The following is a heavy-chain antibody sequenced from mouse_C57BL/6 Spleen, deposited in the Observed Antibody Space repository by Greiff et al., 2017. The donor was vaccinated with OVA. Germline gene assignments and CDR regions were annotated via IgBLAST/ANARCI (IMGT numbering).Heavy chain of an antibody. J-gene: IGHJ2*01. V-gene: IGHV1-53*01. CDR2: INPSNGGT. CDR3: ARRVLATVVYFDY. D-gene: IGHD1-1*01. Sequence: VQLQQPGTELVKPGASVKLSCKASGYTFTSYWMHWVKQRPGQGLEWIGNINPSNGGTNYNEKFKSKATLTVDKSSSTAYMQLSSLTSYDSAVYYCARRVLATVVYFDYWGQGTTLTVSS. CDR1: GYTFTSYW.